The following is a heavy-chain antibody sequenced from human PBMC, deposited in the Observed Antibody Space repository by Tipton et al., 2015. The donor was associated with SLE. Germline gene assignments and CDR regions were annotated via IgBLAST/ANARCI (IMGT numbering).Heavy chain of an antibody. Sequence: SLRLSCAASGFTFSSYWMHWVRQAPGKGLVWVSRINSDGSSTSYADSVKGRFTISRDNAKNTLFLQMSSLRAEDTAVYFCARDSIVGATFDAFDIWGQGTMVTVSS. D-gene: IGHD1-26*01. J-gene: IGHJ3*02. CDR1: GFTFSSYW. V-gene: IGHV3-74*01. CDR2: INSDGSST. CDR3: ARDSIVGATFDAFDI.